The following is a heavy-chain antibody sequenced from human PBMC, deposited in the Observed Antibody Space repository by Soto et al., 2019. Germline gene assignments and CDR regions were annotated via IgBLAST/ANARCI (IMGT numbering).Heavy chain of an antibody. D-gene: IGHD3-10*01. CDR2: IYYSGST. J-gene: IGHJ6*03. Sequence: SETLSLTCTVSGGSISSSYWSWIRQPPGKGLEWIGYIYYSGSTNYNPSLKSRVTISVDTSKNQFSLKLSSVTAADTAVYYCARDGGNYYFMDVSAQGTTVTVSS. CDR3: ARDGGNYYFMDV. CDR1: GGSISSSY. V-gene: IGHV4-59*01.